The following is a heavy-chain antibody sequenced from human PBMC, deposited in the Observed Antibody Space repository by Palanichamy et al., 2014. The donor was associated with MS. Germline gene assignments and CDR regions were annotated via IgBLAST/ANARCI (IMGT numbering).Heavy chain of an antibody. V-gene: IGHV3-23*01. J-gene: IGHJ3*02. D-gene: IGHD6-19*01. CDR3: AKSNGWYDAFDI. Sequence: EVQLLESGGGLVQPGGSLRLSCAASGFSFSSYAMTWVRQAPGKGLEWVSIISGSGGSTYYADSVKGRFTISRDNSKNTLYVQMNSLRAEDTAVYYCAKSNGWYDAFDIWGQGTTVTVSS. CDR2: ISGSGGST. CDR1: GFSFSSYA.